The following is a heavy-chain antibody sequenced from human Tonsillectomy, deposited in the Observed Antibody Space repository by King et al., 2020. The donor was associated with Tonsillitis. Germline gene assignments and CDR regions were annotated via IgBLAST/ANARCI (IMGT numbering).Heavy chain of an antibody. V-gene: IGHV3-33*08. CDR2: IWYDGSDK. CDR1: GFTFGSYG. Sequence: HVQLVESGGGVVQPGRSLRLSCAASGFTFGSYGMHWVRQAPGTGLEWVAVIWYDGSDKYYADSVKGRFTISRDNSKNTLYLQMNSLSADDTAVYYCARDRGSTWFFPGDYWGQGTLVTVSS. D-gene: IGHD6-13*01. CDR3: ARDRGSTWFFPGDY. J-gene: IGHJ4*02.